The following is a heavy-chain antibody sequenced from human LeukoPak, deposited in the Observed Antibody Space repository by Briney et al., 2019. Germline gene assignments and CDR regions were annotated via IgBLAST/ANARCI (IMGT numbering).Heavy chain of an antibody. CDR3: AREASRVGGFMAAYFDY. V-gene: IGHV4-39*07. D-gene: IGHD5-24*01. CDR2: IYYSGST. Sequence: PSETLSLTCTVSGGSISSYYWSWIRQPPGKGLERIGSIYYSGSTYYNPSLKSRVTISVDTSKNQFSLKLSSVTAADTAVYYCAREASRVGGFMAAYFDYWGQGTLVTVSS. J-gene: IGHJ4*02. CDR1: GGSISSYY.